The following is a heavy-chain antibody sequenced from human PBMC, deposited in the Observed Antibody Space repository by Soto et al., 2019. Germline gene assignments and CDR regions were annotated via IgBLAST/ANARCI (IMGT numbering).Heavy chain of an antibody. D-gene: IGHD3-10*01. J-gene: IGHJ6*03. CDR3: ARDLIYAGYYYYGDV. CDR1: GFTFSSYS. Sequence: EVQLVESGGGLIKPGGSLRLSCAASGFTFSSYSMNWVRQAPGKGLEWVSSINYKSHIDYADSVKGRFTISRDNAKNSLYLQMNSLRAEDTAVYFCARDLIYAGYYYYGDVWGIGTTVTVSS. CDR2: INYKSHI. V-gene: IGHV3-21*01.